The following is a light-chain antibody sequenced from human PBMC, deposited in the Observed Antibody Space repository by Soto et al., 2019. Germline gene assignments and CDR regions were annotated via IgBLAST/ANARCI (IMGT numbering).Light chain of an antibody. J-gene: IGLJ1*01. CDR1: SSDIGGYNF. CDR3: WSYTRRSTNV. CDR2: EIN. Sequence: QSALTQPAPVSGSPGQSITISCTGTSSDIGGYNFVSWYQHLPGKAPKLMIFEINKRPSGVSNRFSGSKSGNTASLTISGLQPEDEADYYCWSYTRRSTNVFGTGTKLTVL. V-gene: IGLV2-14*01.